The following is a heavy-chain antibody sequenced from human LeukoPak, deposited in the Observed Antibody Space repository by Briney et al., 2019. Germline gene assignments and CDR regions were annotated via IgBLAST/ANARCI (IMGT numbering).Heavy chain of an antibody. CDR1: GYTFTDYY. Sequence: GASVKLSCKASGYTFTDYYMHWVRQAPGQGLEWMGLINPNSGDTNHAQNFQGRVTLTRDTSISTAYMELSSLRSDDSAVYYCAGEYCSGGSCRQGFDYWGQGTLVTVSS. CDR3: AGEYCSGGSCRQGFDY. J-gene: IGHJ4*02. CDR2: INPNSGDT. D-gene: IGHD2-15*01. V-gene: IGHV1-2*02.